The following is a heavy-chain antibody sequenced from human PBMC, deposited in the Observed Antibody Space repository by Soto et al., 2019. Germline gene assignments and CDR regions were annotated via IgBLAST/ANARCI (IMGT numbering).Heavy chain of an antibody. CDR2: IYWDDDK. Sequence: QITLKESGPTLVKPTQTLTLTCTFSGFSLSTSGVGVGWIRQPPGKALEWLALIYWDDDKRYSPSLKSRLTITKDTSKNQVALTMTNMDPVDTATYYCAHIPIPRWLLVYWGQGTLVTVSS. CDR1: GFSLSTSGVG. J-gene: IGHJ4*02. D-gene: IGHD5-18*01. CDR3: AHIPIPRWLLVY. V-gene: IGHV2-5*02.